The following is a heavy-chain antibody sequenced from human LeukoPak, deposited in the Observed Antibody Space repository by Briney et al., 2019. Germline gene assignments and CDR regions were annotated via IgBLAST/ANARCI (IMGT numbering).Heavy chain of an antibody. J-gene: IGHJ4*02. V-gene: IGHV4-34*01. D-gene: IGHD1-26*01. Sequence: PSETLSLTCAVYGGSFSGYYWSWIRQPPGKGLKWIGEINHSGSTNYNPSHKSRVTISVDRSKNQFSLKLRSVIAADTAVYYCARVGWELLGPFDHWGQGTLVTVSS. CDR2: INHSGST. CDR1: GGSFSGYY. CDR3: ARVGWELLGPFDH.